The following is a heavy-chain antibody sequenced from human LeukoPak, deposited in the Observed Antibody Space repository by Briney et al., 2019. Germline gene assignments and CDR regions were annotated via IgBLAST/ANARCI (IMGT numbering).Heavy chain of an antibody. Sequence: TGGSLRLSCAASGFTVSSNYMSWVRQAPGKGLEWVSVIYSGGSTYYADSVKGRFTISRDNSKNTLYLQMNSLRAEDTAVYYCARVKGQWLVRYFDYWGQGTLVTVSS. CDR2: IYSGGST. V-gene: IGHV3-66*01. CDR1: GFTVSSNY. D-gene: IGHD6-19*01. CDR3: ARVKGQWLVRYFDY. J-gene: IGHJ4*02.